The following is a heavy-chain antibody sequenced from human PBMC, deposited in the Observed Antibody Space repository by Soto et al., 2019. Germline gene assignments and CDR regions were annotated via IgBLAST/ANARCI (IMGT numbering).Heavy chain of an antibody. Sequence: SVKVSCKASGGTFSSYAISWVRQAPGQGLEWMGGIIPIFGTANYAQKFQGRVTITADESTSTAYMELSSLRSEDTAVYYCARDCEEKLVDYYYYYGMDVWGQGTTVTVSS. CDR2: IIPIFGTA. D-gene: IGHD6-6*01. CDR3: ARDCEEKLVDYYYYYGMDV. CDR1: GGTFSSYA. J-gene: IGHJ6*02. V-gene: IGHV1-69*13.